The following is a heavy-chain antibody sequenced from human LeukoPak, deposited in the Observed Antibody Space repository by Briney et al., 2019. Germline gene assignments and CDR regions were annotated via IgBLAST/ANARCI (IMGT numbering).Heavy chain of an antibody. V-gene: IGHV4-38-2*02. J-gene: IGHJ4*02. CDR1: GYSISSGYY. D-gene: IGHD1-26*01. CDR2: IYHSGST. Sequence: PSETLSLTCTVSGYSISSGYYWGWIRQPPGKGLEWIGCIYHSGSTYYNPSLKSRVTISVDTSKNQFSLKLSSVTAADTAVYYCARGESGVEGATTVYDYWGQGTLVTVSS. CDR3: ARGESGVEGATTVYDY.